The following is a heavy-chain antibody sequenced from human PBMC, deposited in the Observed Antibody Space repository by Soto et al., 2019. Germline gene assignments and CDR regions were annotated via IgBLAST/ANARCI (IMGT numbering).Heavy chain of an antibody. CDR2: IGGRNT. D-gene: IGHD4-17*01. J-gene: IGHJ3*02. CDR1: GFTFSSYA. V-gene: IGHV3-23*01. Sequence: EVQLLESGGGLVQPGGSLRLSCAASGFTFSSYAMSWVRQAPGKGLEWVSAIGGRNTYYADSVKGRFTISTDTSKNTLYLQMNSLRAEDTAVYYCAKHDYGDFRAYDMWGQGTMVTVSS. CDR3: AKHDYGDFRAYDM.